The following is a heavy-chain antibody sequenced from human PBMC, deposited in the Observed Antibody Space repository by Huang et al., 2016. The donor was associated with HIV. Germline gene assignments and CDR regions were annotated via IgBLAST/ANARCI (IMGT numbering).Heavy chain of an antibody. CDR2: IKQDESEK. Sequence: VESGGRSVQPGGSLKLSCVGSTFTFGAYWMSWVGQPPGKGLEWVANIKQDESEKYYVDSVKGRFNISRDNARKVLFLEMDNLRVEDTAMYFCATKTAGMDIWGQGTTVTVSS. J-gene: IGHJ6*02. D-gene: IGHD1-7*01. V-gene: IGHV3-7*01. CDR1: TFTFGAYW. CDR3: ATKTAGMDI.